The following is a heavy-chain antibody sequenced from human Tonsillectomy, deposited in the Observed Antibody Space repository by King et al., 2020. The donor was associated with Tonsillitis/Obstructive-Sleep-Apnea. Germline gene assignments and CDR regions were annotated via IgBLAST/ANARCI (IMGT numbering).Heavy chain of an antibody. V-gene: IGHV4-39*01. CDR2: MYYSENT. D-gene: IGHD2-15*01. Sequence: QLQESGPGLVKPSETLSLTCTVSGGSISSSSYYWVWIRQPPGKGLEWIGSMYYSENTYYNPSLKSRVTISVDTSKNQFSLKLSSVTAADTAVYYCARQGGYCSGGSCYPYWYFDLWAVAPWSLSPQ. J-gene: IGHJ2*01. CDR3: ARQGGYCSGGSCYPYWYFDL. CDR1: GGSISSSSYY.